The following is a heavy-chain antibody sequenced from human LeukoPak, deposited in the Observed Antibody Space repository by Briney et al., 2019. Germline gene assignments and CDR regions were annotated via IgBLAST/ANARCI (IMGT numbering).Heavy chain of an antibody. D-gene: IGHD6-13*01. CDR1: GFTFSSYA. J-gene: IGHJ4*02. CDR2: ISGSGGST. CDR3: AKARFSSSWYGGGFDY. V-gene: IGHV3-23*01. Sequence: PGGSLRLSCAASGFTFSSYAMNWVRQAPGKGLEWVSAISGSGGSTYYADSVKGRFTISRDNSKNTLYLQMNSLRAEDTAVYYCAKARFSSSWYGGGFDYWGQGTLVTVSS.